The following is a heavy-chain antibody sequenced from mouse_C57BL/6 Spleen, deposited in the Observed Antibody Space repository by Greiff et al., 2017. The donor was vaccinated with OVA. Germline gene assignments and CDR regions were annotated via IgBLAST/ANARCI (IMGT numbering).Heavy chain of an antibody. CDR3: ASSYYSNYVPAWFAY. J-gene: IGHJ3*01. Sequence: EVHLVESGPGLVKPSQSLSLTCSVTGYSITSGYYWNWIRQFPGNKLEWMGYISYDGSNNYNPSLKNRISITRDTSKNQFFLKLNSVTTEDTATYYCASSYYSNYVPAWFAYWGQGTLVTVSA. D-gene: IGHD2-5*01. CDR2: ISYDGSN. CDR1: GYSITSGYY. V-gene: IGHV3-6*01.